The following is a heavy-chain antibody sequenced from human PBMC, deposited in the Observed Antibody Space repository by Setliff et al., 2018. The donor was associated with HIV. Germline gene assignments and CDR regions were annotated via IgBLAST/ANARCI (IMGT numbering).Heavy chain of an antibody. CDR3: ARDRADDQYNGLDV. CDR1: GYTFSRYG. V-gene: IGHV1-18*01. Sequence: ASVKVSCKTSGYTFSRYGFSWVRQAPGQGLEWMGWISAYNLNTNYAQKFQGRVTMTTDTSASTGYMELRSLRSDDTAVYYCARDRADDQYNGLDVWGQGTMVTVSS. D-gene: IGHD3-10*01. CDR2: ISAYNLNT. J-gene: IGHJ3*01.